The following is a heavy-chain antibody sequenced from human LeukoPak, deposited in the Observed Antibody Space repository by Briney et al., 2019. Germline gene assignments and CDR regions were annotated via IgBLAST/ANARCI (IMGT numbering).Heavy chain of an antibody. CDR1: GYNFISYY. V-gene: IGHV1-46*01. Sequence: ASVKVSCKASGYNFISYYMHWVRQAPGQGLEWMGIINHSGGSTSYAQKFQDRVTMTRDTSTSTVYMELSSLKSEDTAVYYCAREDVVLVDAVRYYYYGMDVGGQGTTVTVSS. CDR3: AREDVVLVDAVRYYYYGMDV. J-gene: IGHJ6*02. D-gene: IGHD2-8*01. CDR2: INHSGGST.